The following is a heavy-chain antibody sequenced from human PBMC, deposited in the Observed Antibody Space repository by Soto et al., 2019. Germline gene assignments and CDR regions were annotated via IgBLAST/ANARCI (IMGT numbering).Heavy chain of an antibody. V-gene: IGHV4-59*08. CDR3: SMSDYYYYGMDV. Sequence: SETLSLTCTVSGGSISSYYWSWIRQPPGKGLEWIGYIYYSGSTYYNPSLKSRVTISVDTSKNQFSLKLSSVTAADTAVYYCSMSDYYYYGMDVWGQGTTVTAP. J-gene: IGHJ6*02. CDR1: GGSISSYY. D-gene: IGHD3-10*02. CDR2: IYYSGST.